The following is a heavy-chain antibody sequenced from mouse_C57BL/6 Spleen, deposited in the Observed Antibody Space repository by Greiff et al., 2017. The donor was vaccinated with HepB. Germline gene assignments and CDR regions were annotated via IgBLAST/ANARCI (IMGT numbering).Heavy chain of an antibody. CDR3: ARRYSNYDAMDY. V-gene: IGHV2-6*03. D-gene: IGHD2-5*01. CDR1: GFSLTSYG. J-gene: IGHJ4*01. CDR2: IWSDGST. Sequence: VKLQESGPGLVAPSQSLSITCTVSGFSLTSYGVHWVRQPPGKGLEWLVVIWSDGSTTYNSALKSRLSISKDNSKSQVFLKMNSLQTDDTAMYYCARRYSNYDAMDYWGQGTSVTVSS.